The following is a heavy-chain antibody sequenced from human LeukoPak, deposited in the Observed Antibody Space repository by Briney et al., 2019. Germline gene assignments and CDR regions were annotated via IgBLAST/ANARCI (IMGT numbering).Heavy chain of an antibody. V-gene: IGHV1-2*02. CDR1: GYTFTGYY. Sequence: ASVKVSCKASGYTFTGYYMHWVRQAPGQGREGMGWINPNSGGTNYAQKFQGRVTIPRDTSISTAYMKLSRLRSDDTAVYYCARGNDYGDYFDYWGQGTLVTVSS. D-gene: IGHD4-17*01. J-gene: IGHJ4*02. CDR3: ARGNDYGDYFDY. CDR2: INPNSGGT.